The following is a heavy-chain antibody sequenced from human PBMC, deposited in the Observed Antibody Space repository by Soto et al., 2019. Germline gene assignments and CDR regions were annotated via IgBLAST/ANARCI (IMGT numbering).Heavy chain of an antibody. V-gene: IGHV4-4*07. Sequence: XETLSITCTVCRGYFNAFHWSWVRQPAGKGLEWIGRIFPNVNTDYSPSLKSRVTLSVDTSKNQISLNLTSVTAADMAVYYCAREGSHSAYKFAIGIQLWSFAPSGQGLPVTVS. D-gene: IGHD1-1*01. CDR2: IFPNVNT. J-gene: IGHJ5*02. CDR1: RGYFNAFH. CDR3: AREGSHSAYKFAIGIQLWSFAP.